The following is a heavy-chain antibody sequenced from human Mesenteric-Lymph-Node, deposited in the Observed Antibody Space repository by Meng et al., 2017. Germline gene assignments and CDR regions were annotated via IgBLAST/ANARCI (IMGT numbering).Heavy chain of an antibody. Sequence: EVPWVGSGGVLVQVGGSLRHFCAALGFTFSSYAMCWDRQAPGKGLGWVSASSGSGGSTYYADSVKGRFTISRDNSKNTLYLQMHSLRAEDTAVYYCAKVQPTDYWGQGTLVTVSS. CDR3: AKVQPTDY. J-gene: IGHJ4*02. CDR1: GFTFSSYA. D-gene: IGHD4-11*01. V-gene: IGHV3-23*04. CDR2: SSGSGGST.